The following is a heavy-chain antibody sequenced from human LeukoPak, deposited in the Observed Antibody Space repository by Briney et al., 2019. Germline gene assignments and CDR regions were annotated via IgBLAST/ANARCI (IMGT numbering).Heavy chain of an antibody. CDR3: ARDPLYGSGVWGDGMDV. Sequence: PSETLSLTCTVSGGSISSSSYYWGWIRQPPGKGLEWIGSIYYSGSTYYNPSLKSRVTISVDTSKNQFSLKLSSVTAADTAVYYCARDPLYGSGVWGDGMDVWGQGTTVTVSS. J-gene: IGHJ6*02. CDR2: IYYSGST. D-gene: IGHD3-10*01. V-gene: IGHV4-39*07. CDR1: GGSISSSSYY.